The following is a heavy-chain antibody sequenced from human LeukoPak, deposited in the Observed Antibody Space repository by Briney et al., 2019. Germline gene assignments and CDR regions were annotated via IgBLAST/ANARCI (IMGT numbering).Heavy chain of an antibody. Sequence: SQTLSLTCTVSGGSISSDGYYWSWIRQHPGKGLEWIGYIYYSGSTYYNPSLKSRVTISVDTSKNQFSLKLSSVTAADTAVYYCAGPWGATFDIWGQGTMVTVSS. CDR2: IYYSGST. V-gene: IGHV4-31*03. D-gene: IGHD3-16*01. CDR3: AGPWGATFDI. J-gene: IGHJ3*02. CDR1: GGSISSDGYY.